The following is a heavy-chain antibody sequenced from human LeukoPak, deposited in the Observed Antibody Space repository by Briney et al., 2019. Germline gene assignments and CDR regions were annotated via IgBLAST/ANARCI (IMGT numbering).Heavy chain of an antibody. J-gene: IGHJ4*02. CDR1: GFTFSSYS. D-gene: IGHD3-22*01. CDR3: ASAYNYYDSYSGY. CDR2: ISSSSSYI. V-gene: IGHV3-21*01. Sequence: GGSLRLSCAASGFTFSSYSMNWVRQAPGKGLEWVSSISSSSSYIYYADSVKGRFTISRDNAKNSLYLQMNSLRAEDTAVYYCASAYNYYDSYSGYWGQGTLVTVSS.